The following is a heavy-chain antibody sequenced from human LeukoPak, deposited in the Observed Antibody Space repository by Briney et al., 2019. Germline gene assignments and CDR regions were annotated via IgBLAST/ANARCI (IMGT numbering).Heavy chain of an antibody. D-gene: IGHD6-13*01. CDR1: GFTFSNYA. CDR2: ISSSSICI. Sequence: GRSLRLSCAASGFTFSNYAMYWVRQAPGKGLEWVSSISSSSICIYYADSVKGRFTISRDNAKNSLYLQMNSLRAEDTAVYYCARSEVAAAGIFDYWGQGTLVTVSS. CDR3: ARSEVAAAGIFDY. J-gene: IGHJ4*02. V-gene: IGHV3-21*01.